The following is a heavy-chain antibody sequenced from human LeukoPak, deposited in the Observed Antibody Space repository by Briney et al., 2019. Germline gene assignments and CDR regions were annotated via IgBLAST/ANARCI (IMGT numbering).Heavy chain of an antibody. D-gene: IGHD2-2*01. V-gene: IGHV1-18*01. J-gene: IGHJ6*03. Sequence: ASVKVSCKASGYTFTSYGISWVRQAPGQGLEWMGWISAYNGNTNYAQKLQGRVTMTTDTSTSTAYMELRSLRSDDTAGYYCARDIVVVPAAKDDYYYYMDVWGKGTTVTVSS. CDR2: ISAYNGNT. CDR3: ARDIVVVPAAKDDYYYYMDV. CDR1: GYTFTSYG.